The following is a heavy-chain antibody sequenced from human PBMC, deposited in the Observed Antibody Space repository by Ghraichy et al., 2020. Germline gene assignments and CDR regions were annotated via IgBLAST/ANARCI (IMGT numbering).Heavy chain of an antibody. CDR1: GASISDYY. D-gene: IGHD1-26*01. CDR3: ANSEVGVTPFDY. V-gene: IGHV4-4*07. Sequence: SETLSLTCTVSGASISDYYWSWIRQPAGKGLEYIGRMSINQHTNYNPALRGRVIMSVDTSKNQVSLTLDSVTTADTAIYYCANSEVGVTPFDYWGPGVLVTVS. J-gene: IGHJ4*02. CDR2: MSINQHT.